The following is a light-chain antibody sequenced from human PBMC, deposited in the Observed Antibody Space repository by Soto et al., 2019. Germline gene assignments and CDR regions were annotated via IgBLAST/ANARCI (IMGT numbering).Light chain of an antibody. CDR2: GNT. Sequence: QSVLTQPPSVSAAPGQRVTISCTGSSSNIGTDNDVHWYRHLPGTAPKLLIYGNTNRPSGVPDRFSGSKSGTSASLAITGLQAEDEADYYCHSYDTTLRGSVFGGGTQLTVL. CDR3: HSYDTTLRGSV. V-gene: IGLV1-40*01. CDR1: SSNIGTDND. J-gene: IGLJ3*02.